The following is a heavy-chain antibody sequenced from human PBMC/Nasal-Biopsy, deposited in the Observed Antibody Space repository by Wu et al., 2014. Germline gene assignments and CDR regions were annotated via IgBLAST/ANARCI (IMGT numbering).Heavy chain of an antibody. CDR1: GFSFKTFA. D-gene: IGHD2-2*02. Sequence: LRLSCVTSGFSFKTFAMHWVRQAPGKGLEWVAGLWFDGSNKYYAASVKGRFTLSRDNSKNTLYLQMNSLRPEDTAVYYCARGHYTVPSTYNWLDPWGQGTLVTVSS. J-gene: IGHJ5*02. CDR2: LWFDGSNK. V-gene: IGHV3-30-3*01. CDR3: ARGHYTVPSTYNWLDP.